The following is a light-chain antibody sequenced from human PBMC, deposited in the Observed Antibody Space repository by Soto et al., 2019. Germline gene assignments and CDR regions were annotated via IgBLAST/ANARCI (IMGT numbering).Light chain of an antibody. CDR3: QHYGSSWT. V-gene: IGKV3-20*01. J-gene: IGKJ1*01. CDR1: QSFSSSY. CDR2: GAS. Sequence: EIVLTQSPGTLSLSPGERATLSCRASQSFSSSYLAWYQQKAGQAPRLLIYGASNRATGIPDRFSGSGSGTDFILTISRLEPEDFAVYYCQHYGSSWTFGQGTKVDIK.